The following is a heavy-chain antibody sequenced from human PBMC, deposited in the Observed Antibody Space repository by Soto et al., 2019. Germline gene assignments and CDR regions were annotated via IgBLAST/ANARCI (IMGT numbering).Heavy chain of an antibody. Sequence: PSQTLSLTCAISGDSVSSNSAAWNWIRQSPSRGLEWLGRTYYRSKWYNDYAVSVKSRITINPDTSKNQFSLQLNSVTPEDTAVYYCARETYYYGSGSYFLRQWPFDYWGQGTLVTISS. CDR2: TYYRSKWYN. J-gene: IGHJ4*02. V-gene: IGHV6-1*01. D-gene: IGHD3-10*01. CDR1: GDSVSSNSAA. CDR3: ARETYYYGSGSYFLRQWPFDY.